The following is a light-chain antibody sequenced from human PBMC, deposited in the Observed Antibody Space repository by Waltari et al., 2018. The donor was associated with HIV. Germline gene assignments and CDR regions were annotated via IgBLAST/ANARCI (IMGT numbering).Light chain of an antibody. V-gene: IGKV3-11*01. CDR3: QQRTKWPT. CDR2: DAS. CDR1: QSVFTY. J-gene: IGKJ4*01. Sequence: EIVLTQSPATLSLSPGERATLSCRASQSVFTYLAWYQQKPGQAPRLLIYDASNRATGIPARFSASGSGTDFTPTISSLEPEDFAVYFCQQRTKWPTFGGGTKVEIK.